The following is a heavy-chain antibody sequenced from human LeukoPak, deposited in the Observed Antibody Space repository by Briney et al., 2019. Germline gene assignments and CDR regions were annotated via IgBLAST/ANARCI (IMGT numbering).Heavy chain of an antibody. V-gene: IGHV1-46*01. J-gene: IGHJ4*02. CDR3: VRAPRDSSTMLDY. CDR2: INPNDGST. D-gene: IGHD6-13*01. CDR1: GYTFTTYW. Sequence: GASVKVSCKASGYTFTTYWIQWVRQAPGQGLEWVGLINPNDGSTTYAHKFQGRVTMTRDTSTSTVYMDLSRLTSEDTAVYYCVRAPRDSSTMLDYWGQGTLVTVSS.